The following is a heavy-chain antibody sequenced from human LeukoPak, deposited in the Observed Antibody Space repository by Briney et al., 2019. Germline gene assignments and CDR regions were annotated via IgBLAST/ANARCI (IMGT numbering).Heavy chain of an antibody. Sequence: PSQTLSLTCTVSGGSISSGSNYWSWIRQPAGKGLEWIGRIYTSGSTNYNPSLKSRVTISVDTSKNQFSLKLSSVTAADTAVYYCARLTRSSGYYFYFDYWGQGTLVTVSS. J-gene: IGHJ4*02. CDR1: GGSISSGSNY. V-gene: IGHV4-61*02. CDR2: IYTSGST. D-gene: IGHD3-22*01. CDR3: ARLTRSSGYYFYFDY.